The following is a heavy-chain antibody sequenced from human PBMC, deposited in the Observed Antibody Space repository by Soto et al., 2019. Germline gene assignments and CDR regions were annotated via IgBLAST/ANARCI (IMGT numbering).Heavy chain of an antibody. CDR2: TYYRSKWYN. V-gene: IGHV6-1*01. J-gene: IGHJ4*02. D-gene: IGHD2-2*01. Sequence: PSQTLSLTCDISGDSVSSNSAAWNWIRQSPSRGLEWLGRTYYRSKWYNDYAVSVKGRITINPDTSKNQFSLQLNSMTPEDTAVYYCAKALYCSSTSCYSILDYWGQGTLVTVSS. CDR3: AKALYCSSTSCYSILDY. CDR1: GDSVSSNSAA.